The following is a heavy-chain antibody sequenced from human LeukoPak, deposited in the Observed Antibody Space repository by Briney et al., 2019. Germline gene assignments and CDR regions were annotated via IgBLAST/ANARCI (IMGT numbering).Heavy chain of an antibody. CDR3: ARDMYDNGWSSFDY. D-gene: IGHD3-10*01. J-gene: IGHJ4*02. Sequence: GGSLRLSCAASGFTFSNYAMHWVRQAPGKGLEWVAVISFDGTNKYYANSVQGRFTISRDNSRNTLYLQMDSLRAEDTALYYCARDMYDNGWSSFDYWGQGTLVTVSS. V-gene: IGHV3-30-3*01. CDR2: ISFDGTNK. CDR1: GFTFSNYA.